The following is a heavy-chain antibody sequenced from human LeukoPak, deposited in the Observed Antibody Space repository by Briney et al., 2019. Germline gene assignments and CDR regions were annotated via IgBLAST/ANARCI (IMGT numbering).Heavy chain of an antibody. Sequence: GGSLRLSCAASGFTFSSYWMSWVRQAPGKGLEWVANIKQDGSEKYYVDSVKGRFTISRDNAKNSLYLQMNSLRAEDTAVYYCARELRRTYYYDSSGYYFFDYWGQGTLVTVSS. CDR3: ARELRRTYYYDSSGYYFFDY. V-gene: IGHV3-7*01. CDR1: GFTFSSYW. CDR2: IKQDGSEK. D-gene: IGHD3-22*01. J-gene: IGHJ4*02.